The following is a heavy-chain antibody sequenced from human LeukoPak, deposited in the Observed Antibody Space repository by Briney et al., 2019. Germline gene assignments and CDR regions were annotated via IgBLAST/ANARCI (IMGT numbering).Heavy chain of an antibody. Sequence: SETLSLTCTVSGGSISSGTYYWSWIRQPAGKGLEWIGRIYSSGSTNYNPSLKSRVAISVDTSRNQFSLNLSSVTAADTAVYYCARGVDSSGYQYKGFDPWGQGTLVTVSS. D-gene: IGHD3-22*01. V-gene: IGHV4-61*02. CDR3: ARGVDSSGYQYKGFDP. J-gene: IGHJ5*02. CDR1: GGSISSGTYY. CDR2: IYSSGST.